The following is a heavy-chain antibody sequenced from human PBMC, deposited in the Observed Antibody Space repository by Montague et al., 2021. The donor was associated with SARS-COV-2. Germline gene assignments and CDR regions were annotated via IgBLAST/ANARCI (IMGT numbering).Heavy chain of an antibody. CDR3: ARVGRQQLVRLSGMDV. V-gene: IGHV4-39*07. Sequence: SETLSLTCTVSGGSISSSSYYWGWIRQPPGKGLEWIGSIYYSGSTYYNPSLKSRGTISVDTSKNQFSLKLSSVTAADTAVYYCARVGRQQLVRLSGMDVWGQGTTVTGSS. CDR1: GGSISSSSYY. CDR2: IYYSGST. J-gene: IGHJ6*01. D-gene: IGHD6-13*01.